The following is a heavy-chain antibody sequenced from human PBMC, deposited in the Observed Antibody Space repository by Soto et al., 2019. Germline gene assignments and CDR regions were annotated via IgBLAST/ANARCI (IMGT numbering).Heavy chain of an antibody. Sequence: ASVKVSCKASGYTFSSYGISWVRQAPGQGLEWMGWISAYNGNTNYAQKFQGRVTMTTDTSTSTAYMELRSLRSDDTAGYYCARESYSYGFNSVYYYGMDGWGQGTRVTVSS. J-gene: IGHJ6*02. V-gene: IGHV1-18*01. CDR1: GYTFSSYG. CDR3: ARESYSYGFNSVYYYGMDG. D-gene: IGHD5-18*01. CDR2: ISAYNGNT.